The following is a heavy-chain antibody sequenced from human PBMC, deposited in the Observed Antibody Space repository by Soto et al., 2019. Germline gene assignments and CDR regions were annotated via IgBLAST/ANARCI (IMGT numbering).Heavy chain of an antibody. J-gene: IGHJ4*02. CDR2: VNTDGSAT. V-gene: IGHV3-74*01. Sequence: PGGSLRLSCAASGFPFSQSFMHWVRQATGKGLVWVARVNTDGSATVYAGSVKGRFTISRDNVRNTVSLEMNDLRAEDTAVYFCVRDTGASIRTWSVRFDSWGQGTRVIVSS. CDR3: VRDTGASIRTWSVRFDS. CDR1: GFPFSQSF. D-gene: IGHD2-2*01.